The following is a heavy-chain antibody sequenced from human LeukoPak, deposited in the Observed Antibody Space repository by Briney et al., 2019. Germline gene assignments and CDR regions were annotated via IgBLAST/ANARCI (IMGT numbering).Heavy chain of an antibody. CDR2: ISGTTSVI. CDR3: ARGLYYLDV. V-gene: IGHV3-48*01. J-gene: IGHJ6*03. CDR1: GFTFSSHT. Sequence: GGSLRLSCAASGFTFSSHTMAWVRQAPGKGLEWLSYISGTTSVIYYADSVKGRFIISRDNDDNSLYLQMNSLEAEDTAVYYCARGLYYLDVWGKGTTVTVSS.